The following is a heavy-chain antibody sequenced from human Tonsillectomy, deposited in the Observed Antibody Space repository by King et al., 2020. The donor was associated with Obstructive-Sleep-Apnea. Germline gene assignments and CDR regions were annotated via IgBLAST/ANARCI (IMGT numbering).Heavy chain of an antibody. Sequence: QLQESGPGLVKPSETLSLTCTVSGGSISSSSYYWAWIRQPPGKGLEWIGSIFYSGSTYYNPSLKSRVTISVDTSKNQFSLKLSSVTAADTAVYYCVRDCTSCNWGLDAFDIWGQGTMGTVSS. CDR1: GGSISSSSYY. D-gene: IGHD2-2*01. J-gene: IGHJ3*02. CDR3: VRDCTSCNWGLDAFDI. V-gene: IGHV4-39*07. CDR2: IFYSGST.